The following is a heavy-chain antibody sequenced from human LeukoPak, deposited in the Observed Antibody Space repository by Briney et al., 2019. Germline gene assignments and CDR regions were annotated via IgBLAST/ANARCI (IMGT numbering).Heavy chain of an antibody. Sequence: PSETLSLTCAVYGGSFSGYYWSWIRQPPGKGLEWIGEINHSGSTNYNPSLKSRVIISVDTSKNQFSLKLSSVTAADTAVYYCATSLGYCSSTSCIYGMDVWGQGTTVTVSS. CDR3: ATSLGYCSSTSCIYGMDV. CDR2: INHSGST. V-gene: IGHV4-34*01. CDR1: GGSFSGYY. J-gene: IGHJ6*02. D-gene: IGHD2-2*01.